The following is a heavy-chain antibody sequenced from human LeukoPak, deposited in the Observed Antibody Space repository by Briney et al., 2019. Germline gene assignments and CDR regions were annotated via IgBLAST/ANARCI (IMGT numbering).Heavy chain of an antibody. Sequence: GGSLRLSCAASGFTFSSYAMSWVRQAPGKGLEWVSAISGSGGSTYYADSVKGRFTISRDNSKNTLYLQMNSLRAEDTAIYYCAKGSTRFRGFFDYWGQGTLVTVSS. CDR1: GFTFSSYA. D-gene: IGHD3-3*01. V-gene: IGHV3-23*01. CDR3: AKGSTRFRGFFDY. CDR2: ISGSGGST. J-gene: IGHJ4*02.